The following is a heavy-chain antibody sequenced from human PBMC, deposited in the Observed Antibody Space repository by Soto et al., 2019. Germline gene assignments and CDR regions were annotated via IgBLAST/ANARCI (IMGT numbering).Heavy chain of an antibody. J-gene: IGHJ6*03. CDR2: ISSSSSYI. CDR3: ARDLGARDYYYYYYMDV. V-gene: IGHV3-21*01. Sequence: EVQLVESGGGLVKPGGSLRLSCAASGFTFSSYSMNSVRQAPGKGLEWVSSISSSSSYIYYADSVKGRFTISRDNAKNSLYLQMNSLRAEDTAVYYCARDLGARDYYYYYYMDVCGKGTTVTVSS. CDR1: GFTFSSYS. D-gene: IGHD3-16*01.